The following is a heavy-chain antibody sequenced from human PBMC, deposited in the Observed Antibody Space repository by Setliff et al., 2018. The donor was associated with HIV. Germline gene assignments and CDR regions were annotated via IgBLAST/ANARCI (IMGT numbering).Heavy chain of an antibody. Sequence: SETLSLTCSVSGGSMSSYYWSWIRQTASKGLEWIGRIYTSGSTNYNPSLKSRVTISVDTSKNPFSLKLSSVTAADTAVYYCARELEDTMVRGVIGLGHGYWGQGTLVTVSS. CDR3: ARELEDTMVRGVIGLGHGY. CDR1: GGSMSSYY. J-gene: IGHJ4*02. CDR2: IYTSGST. V-gene: IGHV4-4*07. D-gene: IGHD3-10*01.